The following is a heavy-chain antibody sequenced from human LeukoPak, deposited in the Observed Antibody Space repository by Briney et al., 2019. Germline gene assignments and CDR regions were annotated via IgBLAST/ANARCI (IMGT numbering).Heavy chain of an antibody. CDR3: ARLHSGSYYDYYYYMDV. D-gene: IGHD1-26*01. Sequence: GESLKISCKGSGYTFTNYWIGWVRQMPGKGLEWMGIIYPGDSNTRYNPSFQGQVTISADKSISTAYLQWSSLKASDTAMYYCARLHSGSYYDYYYYMDVWGKGTTVTVSS. CDR2: IYPGDSNT. CDR1: GYTFTNYW. V-gene: IGHV5-51*01. J-gene: IGHJ6*03.